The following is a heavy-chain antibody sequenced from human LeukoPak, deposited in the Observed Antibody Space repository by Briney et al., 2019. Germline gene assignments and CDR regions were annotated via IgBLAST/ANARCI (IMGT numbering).Heavy chain of an antibody. CDR3: ARDRRGHYYDSITFGY. CDR1: GGSISSSSYY. D-gene: IGHD3-22*01. V-gene: IGHV4-39*07. J-gene: IGHJ4*02. CDR2: IYYSGST. Sequence: KSSETLSLTCTVSGGSISSSSYYWGWIRQPPGKGLEWIGSIYYSGSTYYNPSLKSRVTISVDTSKNQFSLKLSSVTAADTAVYYCARDRRGHYYDSITFGYWGQGTLVTVSS.